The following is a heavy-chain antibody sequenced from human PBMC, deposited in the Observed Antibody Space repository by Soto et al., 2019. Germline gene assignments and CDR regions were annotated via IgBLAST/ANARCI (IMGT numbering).Heavy chain of an antibody. CDR2: IYYSGSP. V-gene: IGHV4-31*03. J-gene: IGHJ4*02. CDR3: ARVRRLFLGSTNTHWLDY. D-gene: IGHD1-26*01. CDR1: GASFTSGDYY. Sequence: QVQLHESGPGLVKPSQTLSLTCTVSGASFTSGDYYWSWIRQHPGKALEWIGNIYYSGSPYYNPSLGSRVSISVETSKEQFSLRLISVTSADTAVYYCARVRRLFLGSTNTHWLDYWGQGILVTVST.